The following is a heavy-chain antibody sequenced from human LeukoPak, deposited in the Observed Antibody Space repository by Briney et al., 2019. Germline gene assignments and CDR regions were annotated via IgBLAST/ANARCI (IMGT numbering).Heavy chain of an antibody. V-gene: IGHV3-49*03. CDR1: GFSFGDYG. D-gene: IGHD3-9*01. CDR2: IRSKAYGGTT. CDR3: NLFGLRYFDWFDY. J-gene: IGHJ5*01. Sequence: GGSLRLSCTASGFSFGDYGMSWLRQAPGKGLGWVGFIRSKAYGGTTEYAASVKGRFIISRDESKSIAYLQMNSLKIEDTAVYYCNLFGLRYFDWFDYWGQGTLVTVSS.